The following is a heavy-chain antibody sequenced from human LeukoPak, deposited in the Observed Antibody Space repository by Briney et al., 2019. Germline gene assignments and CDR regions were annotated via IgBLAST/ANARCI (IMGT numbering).Heavy chain of an antibody. CDR1: GGTFSSYA. CDR2: IIPIFGTA. Sequence: SVKVSCKASGGTFSSYAISWVRQAPGQGLEWMGGIIPIFGTANYAQKFQGRVTITADESTSTAYMELSSLRSEDTAVYYCARVGYSKYEGPYFDYWGQGTLVTVSS. J-gene: IGHJ4*02. CDR3: ARVGYSKYEGPYFDY. V-gene: IGHV1-69*01. D-gene: IGHD4-11*01.